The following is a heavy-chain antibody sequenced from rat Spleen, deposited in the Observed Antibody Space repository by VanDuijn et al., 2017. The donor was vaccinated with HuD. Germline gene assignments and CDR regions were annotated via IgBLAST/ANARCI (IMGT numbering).Heavy chain of an antibody. Sequence: EVHLVESGGGLVQPGGSLKFSCAASGFTFSNYDMAWVRQTPTKGLEWVASISTSGGDTYYRDSLKGRFTISRDDEKSTLYLQMDSLRSEDTATYYCARHYGGYSEYVMDAWGQGASVTVSS. V-gene: IGHV5S23*01. CDR3: ARHYGGYSEYVMDA. J-gene: IGHJ4*01. CDR2: ISTSGGDT. D-gene: IGHD1-11*01. CDR1: GFTFSNYD.